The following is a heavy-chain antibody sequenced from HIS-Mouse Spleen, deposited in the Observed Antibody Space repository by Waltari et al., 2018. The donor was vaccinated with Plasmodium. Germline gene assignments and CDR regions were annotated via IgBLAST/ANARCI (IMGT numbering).Heavy chain of an antibody. Sequence: EVQLVESGGGLVQPGGSLRLSCAASGFTCSSYWMSWVRQAPGKGLEWVANIKQDGSEKYYVDSVKGRFTISRDNSKNTLYLQMNSLRAEDTAVYYCAKEVLGYYDFWSRPDYWGQGTLVTVSS. J-gene: IGHJ4*02. CDR1: GFTCSSYW. CDR2: IKQDGSEK. V-gene: IGHV3-7*01. D-gene: IGHD3-3*01. CDR3: AKEVLGYYDFWSRPDY.